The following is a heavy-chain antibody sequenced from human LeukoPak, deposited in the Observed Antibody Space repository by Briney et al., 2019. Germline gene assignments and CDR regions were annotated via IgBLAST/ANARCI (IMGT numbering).Heavy chain of an antibody. V-gene: IGHV1-8*01. CDR3: AAGPLHPTYYDILTGYWPPIT. CDR2: MNPNSGNT. J-gene: IGHJ4*02. CDR1: GYTFTRFD. D-gene: IGHD3-9*01. Sequence: GASVKVSCRTSGYTFTRFDINWVRQATGQGLEWMGWMNPNSGNTGYAQKFKGRVIMTRNTSTSTAYMELNSLRFEDTAVYYCAAGPLHPTYYDILTGYWPPITWGQGTLVTVSS.